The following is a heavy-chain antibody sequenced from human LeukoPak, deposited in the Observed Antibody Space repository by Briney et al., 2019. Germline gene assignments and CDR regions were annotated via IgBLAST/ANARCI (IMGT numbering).Heavy chain of an antibody. CDR1: GYTFTSYD. D-gene: IGHD3-22*01. CDR3: AREASDSSGYYYSDPYYFDY. V-gene: IGHV1-8*03. J-gene: IGHJ4*02. CDR2: MNPNSGNT. Sequence: ASVKVSCKASGYTFTSYDINWVRQATGQGLEWMGWMNPNSGNTGYAQKFQGRVTITADKSTSTAYMELSSLRSEDTAVYYCAREASDSSGYYYSDPYYFDYWGQGTLVTVSS.